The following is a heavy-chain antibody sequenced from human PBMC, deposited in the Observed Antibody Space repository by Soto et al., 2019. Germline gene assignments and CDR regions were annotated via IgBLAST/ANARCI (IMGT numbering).Heavy chain of an antibody. D-gene: IGHD5-18*01. V-gene: IGHV3-30-3*01. CDR2: ISYDGSNK. J-gene: IGHJ4*02. Sequence: QVQLVESGGGVVQPGRSLRLSCAASGFTFSSYAMHWVRQAPGKGLEWVAVISYDGSNKYYADSVKGRFTISRDNSKNTLYLQMNSLRAEDTAVYYCARDGGYTAMVRGDFDYWGQGTLVTVSS. CDR1: GFTFSSYA. CDR3: ARDGGYTAMVRGDFDY.